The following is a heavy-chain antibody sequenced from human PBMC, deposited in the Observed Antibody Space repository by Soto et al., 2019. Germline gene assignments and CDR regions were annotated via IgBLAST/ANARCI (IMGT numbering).Heavy chain of an antibody. V-gene: IGHV4-30-4*01. Sequence: SETLSLTCTVSGGSISSGDYYWSWIRQPPGEGLEWIGYIYYSGSTYYNPSLKSRVTISVDTSKNQFSLKLSSVTAADTAVYYCARDLPYCSGGSCYSSWFDPWGQGTLVTVSS. CDR1: GGSISSGDYY. CDR2: IYYSGST. D-gene: IGHD2-15*01. J-gene: IGHJ5*02. CDR3: ARDLPYCSGGSCYSSWFDP.